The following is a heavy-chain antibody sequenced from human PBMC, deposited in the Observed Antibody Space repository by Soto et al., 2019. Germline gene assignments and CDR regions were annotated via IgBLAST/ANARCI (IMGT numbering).Heavy chain of an antibody. D-gene: IGHD2-2*01. J-gene: IGHJ6*02. CDR2: IIPIFGTA. CDR1: GGTFSSYA. V-gene: IGHV1-69*13. CDR3: ARRPAAIGYGMDV. Sequence: SVKVSCKASGGTFSSYAISWVRQAPGQGLEWMGGIIPIFGTANYAQKFQGRVTITADESTSTAYMELSSLRSEDTAVYYCARRPAAIGYGMDVWRQGTTATVSS.